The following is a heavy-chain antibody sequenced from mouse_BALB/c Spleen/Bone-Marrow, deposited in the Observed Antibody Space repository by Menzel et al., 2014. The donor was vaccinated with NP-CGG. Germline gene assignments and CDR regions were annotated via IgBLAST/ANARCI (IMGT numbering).Heavy chain of an antibody. CDR1: GDSITSGF. V-gene: IGHV3-8*02. CDR2: ISYSGTT. Sequence: EVKLMESGPSVVKPSQTLSLTCSVTGDSITSGFWNWIRKFPGNKLEYMGYISYSGTTYYNPSLKSRISFTRDTSKNXYYLQLISVTTEDTATYFCARWDFGNHYAMDYWGQGTSVTVSS. J-gene: IGHJ4*01. D-gene: IGHD2-1*01. CDR3: ARWDFGNHYAMDY.